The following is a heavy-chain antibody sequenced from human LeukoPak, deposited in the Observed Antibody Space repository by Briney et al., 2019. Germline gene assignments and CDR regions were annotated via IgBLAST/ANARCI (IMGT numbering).Heavy chain of an antibody. J-gene: IGHJ4*02. Sequence: SETLSLTYTVSGGSISSYYWSWIRQPPGKGLEWIGYIYYSGSTNYNPSLKSRVTISVDTSKNQFSLKLSSVTAADTAVYYCASHDYGDYGAYWGQGTLVTVSS. CDR2: IYYSGST. CDR3: ASHDYGDYGAY. CDR1: GGSISSYY. V-gene: IGHV4-59*01. D-gene: IGHD4-17*01.